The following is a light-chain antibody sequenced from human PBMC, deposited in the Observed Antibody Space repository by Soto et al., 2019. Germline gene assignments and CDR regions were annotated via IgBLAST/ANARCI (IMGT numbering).Light chain of an antibody. J-gene: IGLJ1*01. CDR3: SSYTSSRTYV. V-gene: IGLV2-14*01. Sequence: QSVLTQPPSASGSPGQSVTISCTGTSSDVGGYNYVSWYQQHPGKAPKLMIYDVSDRPSGISNRFSGSKSDNTASLTISGLQAEDEAEYYCSSYTSSRTYVFGTGTKLTVL. CDR2: DVS. CDR1: SSDVGGYNY.